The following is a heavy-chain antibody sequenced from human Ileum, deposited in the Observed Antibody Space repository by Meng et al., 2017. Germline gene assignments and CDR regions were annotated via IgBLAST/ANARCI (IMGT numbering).Heavy chain of an antibody. J-gene: IGHJ4*02. CDR3: ASSTSGPELNY. D-gene: IGHD2/OR15-2a*01. CDR1: GGSISSSAYS. V-gene: IGHV4-30-2*01. Sequence: HLQLQESGAGLGTGAQTLARPCTVSGGSISSSAYSWTWIRQPPGKGLEWIGYIYQVGSTNYNPSLKSRVTIFVDTSKNQFSLKLTSVTAADTAVYYCASSTSGPELNYWGQGTLVTVSS. CDR2: IYQVGST.